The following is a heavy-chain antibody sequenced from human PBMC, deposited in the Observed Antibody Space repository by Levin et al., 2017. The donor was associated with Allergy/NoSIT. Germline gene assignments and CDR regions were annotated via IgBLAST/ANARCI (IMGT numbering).Heavy chain of an antibody. D-gene: IGHD2-21*02. Sequence: GESLKISCAASGFTFSSYAMSWVRQAPGKGLEWVSAISGSGGSTYNADSVKGRFTISRDNSKNTLYLQMNSLRAEGTAVYYCAKDLAYCGGDCYSAHYYFDYWGQGTLVTVSS. J-gene: IGHJ4*02. CDR2: ISGSGGST. V-gene: IGHV3-23*01. CDR3: AKDLAYCGGDCYSAHYYFDY. CDR1: GFTFSSYA.